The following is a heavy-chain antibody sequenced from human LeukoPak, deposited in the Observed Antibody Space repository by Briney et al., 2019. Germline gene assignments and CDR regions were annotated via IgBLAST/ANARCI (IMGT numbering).Heavy chain of an antibody. CDR1: RFTFSSYG. J-gene: IGHJ4*02. V-gene: IGHV3-30*03. Sequence: PGRSLRLSCAASRFTFSSYGMHWVRQAPGKGLEWVAVISYDGSNKYYADSVKGRFTISRDISTNTLYLQMNSLRAEDTAIYYCVRGCSDTCYRFDYWGQGTLVTVSS. CDR3: VRGCSDTCYRFDY. CDR2: ISYDGSNK. D-gene: IGHD2-15*01.